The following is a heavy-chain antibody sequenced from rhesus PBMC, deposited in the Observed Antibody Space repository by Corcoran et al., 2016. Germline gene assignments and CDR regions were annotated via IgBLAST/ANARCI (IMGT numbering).Heavy chain of an antibody. D-gene: IGHD2-21*01. CDR1: GGSISSSNW. CDR2: IIGSSGSP. CDR3: ARDRPYCTGSGCYPSGAFDF. Sequence: QVQLQESGPGLVKPSENLSLTCAVSGGSISSSNWGSCIRQPPGKGLEWVGYIIGSSGSPYDTPTPKSRVTSTTDTSQNQFFLKLSAVTDADTAVYYCARDRPYCTGSGCYPSGAFDFWGQGLRVTVSS. J-gene: IGHJ3*01. V-gene: IGHV4-65*01.